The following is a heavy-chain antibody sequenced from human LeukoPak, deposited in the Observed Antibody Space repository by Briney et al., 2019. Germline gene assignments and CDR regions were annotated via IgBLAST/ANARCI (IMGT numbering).Heavy chain of an antibody. CDR1: GGSFSGYY. Sequence: PSETLSLTCAVYGGSFSGYYWSWIRQPPGKGLEWIGEINHSGSANYNPSLKSRVTMSVDTSKNQFSLKLSSVTAADTAVYYCARIAARPAIYYYGMDVWGQGTTVTVSS. D-gene: IGHD6-6*01. CDR3: ARIAARPAIYYYGMDV. J-gene: IGHJ6*02. V-gene: IGHV4-34*01. CDR2: INHSGSA.